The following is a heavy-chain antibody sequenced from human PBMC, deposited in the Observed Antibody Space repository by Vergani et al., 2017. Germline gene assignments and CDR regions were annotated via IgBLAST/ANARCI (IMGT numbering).Heavy chain of an antibody. CDR1: GYSISSGYY. V-gene: IGHV4-38-2*02. Sequence: QVQLQESGPGLVKPSETLSLTCTVSGYSISSGYYWGWIRQPPGKGLQWFGSINHSGSTYYNPSLGSRVTISVDTSKNQYSLKLSPVTAAETAGYYCAGEGGRGYSGYDHDYCGQESLVTVSS. J-gene: IGHJ4*02. CDR2: INHSGST. CDR3: AGEGGRGYSGYDHDY. D-gene: IGHD5-12*01.